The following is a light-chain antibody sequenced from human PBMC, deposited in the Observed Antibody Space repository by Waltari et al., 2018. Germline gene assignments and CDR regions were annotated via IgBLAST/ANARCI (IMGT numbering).Light chain of an antibody. CDR3: QHYVSLPVT. V-gene: IGKV3-20*01. CDR2: DAS. J-gene: IGKJ1*01. CDR1: QSFTRF. Sequence: VLTQSPGTLSFSPGERAPLSCRASQSFTRFLAWYQHRPGQAPRLLIYDASTRAAGVADRFSGSGSGTDFSLTISRLEPEDFAVYYCQHYVSLPVTFGQGTRVEIK.